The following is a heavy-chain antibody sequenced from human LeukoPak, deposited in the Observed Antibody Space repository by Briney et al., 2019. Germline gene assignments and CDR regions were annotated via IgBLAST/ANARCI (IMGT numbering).Heavy chain of an antibody. CDR3: ARANFLYCSSTTCLFDY. D-gene: IGHD2-2*01. V-gene: IGHV1-2*02. CDR2: INPNSGDT. CDR1: GYTFTDYY. Sequence: ASVKVSCRASGYTFTDYYLHWVRQVPGQGFEWMGWINPNSGDTNYAQKFQGRVTMTRDTSISTAHMEMSRLRSDDTAVYYCARANFLYCSSTTCLFDYWGQGTLVTVSS. J-gene: IGHJ4*02.